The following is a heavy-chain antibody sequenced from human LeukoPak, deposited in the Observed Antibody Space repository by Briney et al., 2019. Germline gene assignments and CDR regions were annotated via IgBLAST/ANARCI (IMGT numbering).Heavy chain of an antibody. CDR1: GFTFSSYS. D-gene: IGHD6-13*01. CDR2: ISSSSSTI. Sequence: GGSLRLSCAASGFTFSSYSMNWVRQAPGKGLEWVSYISSSSSTIYYADSVKGRFTISRDNAKNSLYLQMNSLRAEDTAVYYCAREVYGQLVPEWYLDYWGQGTLVTVSS. V-gene: IGHV3-48*01. J-gene: IGHJ4*02. CDR3: AREVYGQLVPEWYLDY.